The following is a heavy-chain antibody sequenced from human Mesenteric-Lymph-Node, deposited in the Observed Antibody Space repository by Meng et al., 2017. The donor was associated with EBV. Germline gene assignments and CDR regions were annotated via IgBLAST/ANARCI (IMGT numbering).Heavy chain of an antibody. CDR3: AKDSNTRWYEDDYFDY. D-gene: IGHD2-2*01. CDR1: GFIFSYYG. CDR2: ISYDGSNK. J-gene: IGHJ4*02. Sequence: QVQLVESGXGVVHPGRSLRLSCAGSGFIFSYYGMHWVRQAPGKGLEWVATISYDGSNKYYTDFVKGRFTISRDNSKNTLYLQMNSLRPEDTAVYYCAKDSNTRWYEDDYFDYWGQGTLVTVSS. V-gene: IGHV3-30*18.